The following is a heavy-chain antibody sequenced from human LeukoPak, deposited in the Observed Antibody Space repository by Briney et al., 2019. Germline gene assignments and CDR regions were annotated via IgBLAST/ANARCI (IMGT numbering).Heavy chain of an antibody. J-gene: IGHJ4*02. CDR1: GYSFTSYW. D-gene: IGHD6-19*01. CDR3: ARQGPAHSSGWYIFDY. CDR2: IYPGDSDT. Sequence: GESLKISCKGSGYSFTSYWIGWVRQMPGKGLEWMGIIYPGDSDTRYSPSFQGQVTISADKSISTAYLQWSSLKASDTAMYYCARQGPAHSSGWYIFDYWGQGTLVTVSS. V-gene: IGHV5-51*01.